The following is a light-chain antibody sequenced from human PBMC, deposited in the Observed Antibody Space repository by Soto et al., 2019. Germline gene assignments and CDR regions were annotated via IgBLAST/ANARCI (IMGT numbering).Light chain of an antibody. Sequence: IVVSQSAITLSLSPGERATLSCRASQSVSSSYLAWYQQKPGQAPRLLIYGASSRATGIPDRFSGSGSGTDFTLTISSLPPEDFAVYYCQQDYNLPITFGQGTRLEIK. V-gene: IGKV3D-7*01. J-gene: IGKJ5*01. CDR1: QSVSSSY. CDR3: QQDYNLPIT. CDR2: GAS.